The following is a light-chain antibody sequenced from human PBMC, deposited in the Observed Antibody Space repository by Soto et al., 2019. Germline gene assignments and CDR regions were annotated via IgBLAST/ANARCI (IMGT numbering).Light chain of an antibody. CDR3: SSYAGSNNPYV. CDR2: EVS. V-gene: IGLV2-8*01. CDR1: SSDVGGYNY. Sequence: QSVLTQPPSASGSPGRSVTISCTGTSSDVGGYNYVSWYQQHPGKAPKLMIYEVSKRPSGVPDRFSGSKSGNTGSLTVSGLQAEDEADYYCSSYAGSNNPYVFGTGTKVTVL. J-gene: IGLJ1*01.